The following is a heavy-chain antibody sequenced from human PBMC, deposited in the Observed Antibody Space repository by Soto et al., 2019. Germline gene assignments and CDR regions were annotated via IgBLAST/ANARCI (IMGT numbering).Heavy chain of an antibody. CDR1: GFRFKSFV. CDR2: TSYDGNNK. J-gene: IGHJ4*02. V-gene: IGHV3-30*19. CDR3: ARWGTTGGFDL. Sequence: QVQLVESGGGVVQPGTSLRLSCAASGFRFKSFVMHWVRQAPGKGLEWVAFTSYDGNNKDYGDSVKGRFTASRDNSQNTLHLQMAFLRPEDTALYYWARWGTTGGFDLWGQGTLVSVSS. D-gene: IGHD3-16*01.